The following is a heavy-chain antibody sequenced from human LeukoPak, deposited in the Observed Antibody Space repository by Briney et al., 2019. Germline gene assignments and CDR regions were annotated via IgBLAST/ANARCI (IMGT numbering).Heavy chain of an antibody. V-gene: IGHV3-7*01. Sequence: GGSLRLSCAASGSTFSSYWMSWVRQAPGKGLEWVANIKQDGSEKYYVDSVKGRFTISRDNAKNSLYLQMNSLRAEDTAVYYCARDETPDFGYWYFDLWGRGTLVTVSS. CDR2: IKQDGSEK. CDR3: ARDETPDFGYWYFDL. CDR1: GSTFSSYW. D-gene: IGHD3-16*01. J-gene: IGHJ2*01.